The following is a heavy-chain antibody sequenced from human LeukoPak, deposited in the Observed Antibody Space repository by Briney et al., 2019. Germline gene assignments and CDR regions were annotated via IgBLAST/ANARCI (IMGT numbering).Heavy chain of an antibody. CDR2: INSDGSST. J-gene: IGHJ4*02. D-gene: IGHD3-10*01. CDR1: RFTFSNCW. Sequence: PGGSLRLSCAAARFTFSNCWMHRVRHAPGKGLVWVSRINSDGSSTTYADSVKGRFTISRDNAKNTLYLQMNSLRAEDTAVYYCARDGYGSGPDIDYWGQGTLVTVSS. CDR3: ARDGYGSGPDIDY. V-gene: IGHV3-74*01.